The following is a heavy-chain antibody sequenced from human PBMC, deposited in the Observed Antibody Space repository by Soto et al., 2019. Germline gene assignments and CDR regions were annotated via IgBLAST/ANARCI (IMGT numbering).Heavy chain of an antibody. CDR1: GGTFSSYT. CDR3: ASDQQAHPARGMDV. J-gene: IGHJ6*02. V-gene: IGHV1-69*02. D-gene: IGHD6-6*01. Sequence: QVQLVQSGAEVKKPGSSVKVSCKASGGTFSSYTISWVRQAPGQGLEWMGRIIPILGIANYAQKFQGRVTITADKSTSTAYMELSSLRSEDTAVYYCASDQQAHPARGMDVWGQGTTVTVSS. CDR2: IIPILGIA.